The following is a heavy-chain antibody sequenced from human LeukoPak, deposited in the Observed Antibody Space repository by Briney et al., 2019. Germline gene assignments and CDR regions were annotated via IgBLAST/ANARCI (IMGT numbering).Heavy chain of an antibody. CDR1: GGSISSYS. J-gene: IGHJ5*02. V-gene: IGHV4-59*01. CDR2: VSYSGST. Sequence: SETLSLTCTVSGGSISSYSWSWIRQPPGKELQWIGYVSYSGSTNYNPSLKSRVTISVDTSKNQFSLKLRSVTAADTAVYYCARGYSGSYVDPWGRGTLVTVS. CDR3: ARGYSGSYVDP. D-gene: IGHD1-26*01.